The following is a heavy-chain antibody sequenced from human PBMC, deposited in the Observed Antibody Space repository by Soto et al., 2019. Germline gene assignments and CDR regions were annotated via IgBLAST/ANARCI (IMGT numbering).Heavy chain of an antibody. CDR1: GFTFSSYS. J-gene: IGHJ6*02. Sequence: GGSLRLSCAASGFTFSSYSMNWVRQAPGKGLEWVSSISSSSSYIYYADSVKGRFTISRDNAKNSLYLQMNSLRAEDTAVYYCARDRVSGSYAGDDYYYYGMDVWGQGTTVTVSS. V-gene: IGHV3-21*01. CDR3: ARDRVSGSYAGDDYYYYGMDV. D-gene: IGHD1-26*01. CDR2: ISSSSSYI.